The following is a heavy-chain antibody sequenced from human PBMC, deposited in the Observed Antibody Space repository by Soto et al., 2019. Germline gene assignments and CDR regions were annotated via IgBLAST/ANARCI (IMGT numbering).Heavy chain of an antibody. CDR1: GGSISSYY. Sequence: SETLSLTCTVSGGSISSYYWSWIRQPPGNGLEWIGYIYYSGSTNYNPSLKSRVTISVDTSKNQFSLKLSSVTAADTAVYYCARVLGYCSGGSCYGFDAFDIWGQGTMVTVSS. J-gene: IGHJ3*02. CDR3: ARVLGYCSGGSCYGFDAFDI. D-gene: IGHD2-15*01. CDR2: IYYSGST. V-gene: IGHV4-59*01.